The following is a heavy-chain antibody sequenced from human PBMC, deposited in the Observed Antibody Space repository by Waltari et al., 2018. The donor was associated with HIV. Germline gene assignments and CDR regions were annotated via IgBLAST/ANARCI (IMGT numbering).Heavy chain of an antibody. D-gene: IGHD3-3*01. Sequence: EVQLVESGGGLVQPGGSLRLSCAASGFTFSSYWMHWVRQAPGKGLVWVSRINSDGSSTNYADSVKGRFTISRDNAKNTLYLQMNSLRAEDTAVYYCARDRAIFGDFHGMDVWGQGTTVTVSS. CDR1: GFTFSSYW. CDR2: INSDGSST. V-gene: IGHV3-74*01. CDR3: ARDRAIFGDFHGMDV. J-gene: IGHJ6*02.